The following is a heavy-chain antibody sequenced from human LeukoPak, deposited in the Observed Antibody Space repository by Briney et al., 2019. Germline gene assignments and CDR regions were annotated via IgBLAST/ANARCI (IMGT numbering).Heavy chain of an antibody. CDR3: ARRGATVTTQYYYYYMDV. J-gene: IGHJ6*03. CDR2: ISAYNGNT. CDR1: GYTFTSYG. D-gene: IGHD4-17*01. Sequence: ASVKVSCKASGYTFTSYGIRWVRQAPGQGLEWMGWISAYNGNTNYAQKLQGRVTMTTDTSTSTAYMELRSLRSDDTAVYYCARRGATVTTQYYYYYMDVWGKGTTVTISS. V-gene: IGHV1-18*04.